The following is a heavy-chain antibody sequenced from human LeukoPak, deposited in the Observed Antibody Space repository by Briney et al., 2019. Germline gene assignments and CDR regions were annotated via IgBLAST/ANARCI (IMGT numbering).Heavy chain of an antibody. CDR2: ISYDGSNK. J-gene: IGHJ5*02. D-gene: IGHD3-22*01. CDR1: GFTFSSYG. CDR3: AKYEYHYDSSGYYGWFDP. Sequence: GGSLRLSCAASGFTFSSYGMHWVRQAPGKGLEWVAVISYDGSNKYYADSVKGRFTISRDNSKNTLYLQMNSLRAEDTAVYYCAKYEYHYDSSGYYGWFDPWGQGTLVTVSS. V-gene: IGHV3-30*18.